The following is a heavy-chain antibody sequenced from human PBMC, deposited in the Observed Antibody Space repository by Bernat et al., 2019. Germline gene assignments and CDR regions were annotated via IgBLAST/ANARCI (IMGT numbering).Heavy chain of an antibody. V-gene: IGHV3-73*01. CDR2: IRSKANSYAT. CDR3: TGGSLYYFDY. CDR1: GFTFSGSA. D-gene: IGHD3-16*01. Sequence: EVQLVESGGGLVQPGGSLKLSCAASGFTFSGSAMHWVRLASGKGLEWVGRIRSKANSYATAYAASVKGRFTISRDDSKNTAYLQMNSLKTEDTAVYYCTGGSLYYFDYWGQGTLVTVSS. J-gene: IGHJ4*02.